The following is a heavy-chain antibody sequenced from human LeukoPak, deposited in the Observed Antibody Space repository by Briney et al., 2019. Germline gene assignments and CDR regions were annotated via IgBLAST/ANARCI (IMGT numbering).Heavy chain of an antibody. CDR3: ARHNYDSSGYPLFDY. CDR1: GGSISSYY. J-gene: IGHJ4*02. V-gene: IGHV4-59*01. Sequence: PSETLSLTCTVSGGSISSYYWSWIRQPPGKGLEWIGYIYYSGSTNYNPSLKSRVTISVDTSKNQFSLKLGSVTAADTAVYYCARHNYDSSGYPLFDYWGQGTLVTVS. D-gene: IGHD3-22*01. CDR2: IYYSGST.